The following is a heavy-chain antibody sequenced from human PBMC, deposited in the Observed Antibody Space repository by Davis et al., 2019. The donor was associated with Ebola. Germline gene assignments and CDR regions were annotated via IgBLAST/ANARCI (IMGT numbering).Heavy chain of an antibody. J-gene: IGHJ6*02. V-gene: IGHV3-23*01. CDR1: GFTFTTYP. CDR3: ARLACTSSSCYTGNYYYYYGVDV. Sequence: PGGSLRLSCEASGFTFTTYPMAWVRQAPGKGLEWVSIISGSGVTTYYADSVKGRFTISRDNSKNTLYLQVNSLRAEDTALYYCARLACTSSSCYTGNYYYYYGVDVWGQGTTVTVSS. D-gene: IGHD2-2*02. CDR2: ISGSGVTT.